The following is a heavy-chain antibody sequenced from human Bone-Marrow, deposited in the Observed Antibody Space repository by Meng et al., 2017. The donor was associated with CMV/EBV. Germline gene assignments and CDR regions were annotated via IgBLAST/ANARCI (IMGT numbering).Heavy chain of an antibody. CDR2: INPGDSDT. V-gene: IGHV5-51*01. D-gene: IGHD3-3*01. J-gene: IGHJ4*02. CDR1: GYSFSTYW. CDR3: ARHFSGAGFSEWFFDY. Sequence: KVSCKGSGYSFSTYWIGWVRQMPGKGLEWMGFINPGDSDTIYSPSFQGQVTISADKSISTAYLQWSSLKASDTAIYYCARHFSGAGFSEWFFDYWGQGTLVTVSS.